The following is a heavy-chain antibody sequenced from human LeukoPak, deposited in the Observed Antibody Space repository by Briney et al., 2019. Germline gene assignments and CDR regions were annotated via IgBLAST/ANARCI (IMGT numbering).Heavy chain of an antibody. J-gene: IGHJ4*02. V-gene: IGHV1-69*05. CDR1: GFTFSSYA. D-gene: IGHD3-22*01. CDR2: IIPIFGTA. CDR3: ARDRYYDSSGYHISEYYFDY. Sequence: GGSLRLSCAASGFTFSSYATSWVRQAPGQGLEWMGGIIPIFGTANYAQKFQGRVTITTDESTSTAYMELSSLRSEDTAVYYCARDRYYDSSGYHISEYYFDYWGQGTLVTVSS.